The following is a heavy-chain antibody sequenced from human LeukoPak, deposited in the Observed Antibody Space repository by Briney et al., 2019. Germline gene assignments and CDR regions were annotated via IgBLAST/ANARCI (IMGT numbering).Heavy chain of an antibody. D-gene: IGHD3-10*01. V-gene: IGHV4-59*11. CDR3: ARGRGWFGELFNYFDY. CDR2: IYYSGST. Sequence: PSETLSLTCTVSGGSISSHYWSWIRQPPGKGLEWIGYIYYSGSTNYNPSLKSRVTISVDTSKNQFSLELSSVTAADTAVYYCARGRGWFGELFNYFDYWGQGTLVTVSS. J-gene: IGHJ4*02. CDR1: GGSISSHY.